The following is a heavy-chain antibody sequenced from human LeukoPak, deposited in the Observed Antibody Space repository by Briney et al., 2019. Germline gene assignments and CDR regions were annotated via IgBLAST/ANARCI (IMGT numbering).Heavy chain of an antibody. CDR2: IYTGGST. CDR3: ARDPGGPLGEGGGYYFDY. Sequence: SETLSLTCTVAGGSISSYYWSWIRQPAGRGLEWIGRIYTGGSTNYNPSRKGRVTMSVDTSKNQFSLKLSSMTAADTAVYYCARDPGGPLGEGGGYYFDYWGQGTLLTVSS. D-gene: IGHD2-15*01. V-gene: IGHV4-4*07. CDR1: GGSISSYY. J-gene: IGHJ4*02.